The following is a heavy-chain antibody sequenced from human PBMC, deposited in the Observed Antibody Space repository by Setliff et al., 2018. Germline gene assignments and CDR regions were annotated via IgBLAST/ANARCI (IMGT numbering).Heavy chain of an antibody. CDR3: ARDGGEY. CDR2: IKQDGSEK. V-gene: IGHV3-7*01. Sequence: GGSLRLSCAASGFTFSNYWMSWVRQAPGKGLEWVANIKQDGSEKYYVDFVKGRFTISRDNAKNSLYLQMNSLRAEDTAVYYCARDGGEYWGQGTLVTVS. CDR1: GFTFSNYW. J-gene: IGHJ4*02. D-gene: IGHD3-16*01.